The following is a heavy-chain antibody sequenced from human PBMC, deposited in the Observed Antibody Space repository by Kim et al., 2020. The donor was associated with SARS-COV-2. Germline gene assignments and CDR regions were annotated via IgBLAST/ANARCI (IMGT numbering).Heavy chain of an antibody. CDR2: IYYSGTT. CDR3: ARTHNDYVWGTYREYWYFDL. CDR1: GGSISINSYY. D-gene: IGHD3-16*02. J-gene: IGHJ2*01. V-gene: IGHV4-39*02. Sequence: SETLSLTCTVSGGSISINSYYWGWIRQPPGKGLEWIGSIYYSGTTYHNPSLKSRVTISVDTSKNHFSLRLRSVTAADTATYYCARTHNDYVWGTYREYWYFDLWGRGTLVTVSS.